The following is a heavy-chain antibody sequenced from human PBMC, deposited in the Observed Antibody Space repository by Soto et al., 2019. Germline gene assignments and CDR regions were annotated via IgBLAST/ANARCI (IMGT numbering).Heavy chain of an antibody. J-gene: IGHJ4*02. CDR3: ASTIWFGELSLDY. CDR2: ISSSSSYT. CDR1: GFTFSDYY. V-gene: IGHV3-11*06. D-gene: IGHD3-10*01. Sequence: GGSLRLSCAASGFTFSDYYMSWIRQAPGKGLEWVSYISSSSSYTNYADSVKGRFTISRDNAKNSLYLQMNSLRAEDTAVYYCASTIWFGELSLDYWGQGTLVTVSS.